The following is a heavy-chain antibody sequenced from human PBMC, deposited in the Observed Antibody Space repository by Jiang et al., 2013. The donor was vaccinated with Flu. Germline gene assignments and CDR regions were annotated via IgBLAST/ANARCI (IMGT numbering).Heavy chain of an antibody. Sequence: PGLVKPSETLSLTCTVSGGSITSGSYFWGWIRQPXGRVWSGLGVSIIWDHLLQPSLKSRVTIAVDTSKNQLSLKLSSMTAADTAVYYCASGLRWLVDYWGQGTLVTVSS. V-gene: IGHV4-39*01. D-gene: IGHD3-22*01. CDR3: ASGLRWLVDY. J-gene: IGHJ4*02. CDR1: GGSITSGSYF. CDR2: SIIWDH.